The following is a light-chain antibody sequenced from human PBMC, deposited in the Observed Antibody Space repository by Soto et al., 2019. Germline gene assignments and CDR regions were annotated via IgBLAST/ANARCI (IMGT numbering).Light chain of an antibody. CDR1: QSVSSY. J-gene: IGKJ4*01. Sequence: EIVLTQSPATLSLSPGERATLSCRASQSVSSYLAWYQQKPGQAPRLLIYDASNRATGITARFSGSGTGTDFTLPISSLEPEDFAVYYCTPRRNWPPLSFGGGNTVDIK. V-gene: IGKV3-11*01. CDR2: DAS. CDR3: TPRRNWPPLS.